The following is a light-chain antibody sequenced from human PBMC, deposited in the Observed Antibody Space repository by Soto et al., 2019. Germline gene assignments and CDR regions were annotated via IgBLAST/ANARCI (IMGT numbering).Light chain of an antibody. CDR3: QKYNQWPWT. V-gene: IGKV3-15*01. J-gene: IGKJ1*01. Sequence: EIVLTQSPGTLSLSPGERATLSCRASQSLCSNLAWYHHKAGQAPRLLLYEASIRATGIPARFSGDGSGTEFTLTISSLQSEDFGIYYCQKYNQWPWTFGPGTKVDIK. CDR1: QSLCSN. CDR2: EAS.